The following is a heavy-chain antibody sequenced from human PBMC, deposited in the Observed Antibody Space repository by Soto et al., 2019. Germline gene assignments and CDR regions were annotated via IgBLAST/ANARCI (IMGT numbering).Heavy chain of an antibody. CDR1: GGSISNSSSY. J-gene: IGHJ6*02. CDR2: VYYTGST. Sequence: PSETQALSYTVSGGSISNSSSYWAWIRQSPGTGLESIGSVYYTGSTYYSQSFESRVTISVDTSNNHFSLRLSSVTAADTAVYFCARIPSPDYYYYYGVDVWGQGTAVTVSS. CDR3: ARIPSPDYYYYYGVDV. V-gene: IGHV4-39*02. D-gene: IGHD2-2*01.